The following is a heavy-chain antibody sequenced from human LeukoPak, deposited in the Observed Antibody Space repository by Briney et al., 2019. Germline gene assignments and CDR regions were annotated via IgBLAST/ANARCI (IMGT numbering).Heavy chain of an antibody. CDR3: ARGAYSGTYEFYFDN. CDR2: IYYRGST. Sequence: SETLSLTCTVSGGSIGTYYWSWIRQPPGKGLEWIGSIYYRGSTYYNPSLKSRVTISVDTSENQFSLKVTSVTAADTAVYYCARGAYSGTYEFYFDNWGQGTQVTVSS. V-gene: IGHV4-39*07. J-gene: IGHJ4*02. D-gene: IGHD1-26*01. CDR1: GGSIGTYY.